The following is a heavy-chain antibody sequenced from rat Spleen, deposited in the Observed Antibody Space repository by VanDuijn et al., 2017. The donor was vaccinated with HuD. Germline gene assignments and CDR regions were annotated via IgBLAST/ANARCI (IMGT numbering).Heavy chain of an antibody. CDR2: INTGGGNT. CDR3: VRRQFGGGYVMDA. D-gene: IGHD4-3*01. Sequence: EVQLVESGGGLVQPGRSLKLSCAASGFTFSNYYMAWVRQAPTKGLEWVASINTGGGNTYYRGSVKGRFIISRDNAKSTLYLQMDSLRSEDTATYYCVRRQFGGGYVMDAWGQGASVTVSS. V-gene: IGHV5-25*01. CDR1: GFTFSNYY. J-gene: IGHJ4*01.